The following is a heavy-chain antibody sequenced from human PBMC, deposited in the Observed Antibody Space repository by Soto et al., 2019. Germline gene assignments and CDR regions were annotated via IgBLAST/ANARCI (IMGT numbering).Heavy chain of an antibody. Sequence: QVQLVESGGGVVQPGRSLRLSCAASGFTFSSYGMHWVRQAPGKGLEWVAVIWYDGSNKYYADSVKGRFTISRDNSKNTLYLQMDSLRADDTAVYYCARFYGSGSYTTNWFDPWGQGTLVTVSS. D-gene: IGHD3-10*01. CDR3: ARFYGSGSYTTNWFDP. CDR1: GFTFSSYG. J-gene: IGHJ5*02. V-gene: IGHV3-33*01. CDR2: IWYDGSNK.